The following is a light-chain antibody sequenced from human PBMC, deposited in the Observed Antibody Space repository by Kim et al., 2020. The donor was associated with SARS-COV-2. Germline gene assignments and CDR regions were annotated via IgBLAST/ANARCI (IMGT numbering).Light chain of an antibody. CDR3: QSADSSDTYV. Sequence: SPEQTARNTCSGDALPKQYAYWYQQKPGQAPVLVIYKDSERPSGIPERFSGSSSGTTVTLTISGVQAEDEADYYCQSADSSDTYVFGTGTKVTVL. CDR2: KDS. J-gene: IGLJ1*01. CDR1: ALPKQY. V-gene: IGLV3-25*03.